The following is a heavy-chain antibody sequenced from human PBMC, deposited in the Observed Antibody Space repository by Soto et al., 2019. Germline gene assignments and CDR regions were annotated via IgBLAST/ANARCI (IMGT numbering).Heavy chain of an antibody. D-gene: IGHD3-22*01. Sequence: QVQLVQSGAEVKKPGASVKVSCKASGYTFTIYGISWVRQAPGQGLEWMGWISGYNGNTDYAQNLQDRVTLTTDASTSSVYMELRSLRSDDTAVYYCARVAYYDSSGYYGYWGQGTRITVSS. V-gene: IGHV1-18*04. CDR2: ISGYNGNT. J-gene: IGHJ4*02. CDR1: GYTFTIYG. CDR3: ARVAYYDSSGYYGY.